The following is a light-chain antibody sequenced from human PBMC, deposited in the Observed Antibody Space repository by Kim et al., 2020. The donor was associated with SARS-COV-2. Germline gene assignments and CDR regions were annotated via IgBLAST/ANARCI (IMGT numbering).Light chain of an antibody. CDR3: QQYYSTPPS. V-gene: IGKV4-1*01. J-gene: IGKJ2*03. Sequence: MATLKCKSSQTVLSNSNNKNYLAWDQQKPGQAPKLLIYWASIRESGVSDRFSGSGSETDFTLTISSLQSEDVAVYYCQQYYSTPPSFGQGTKLEI. CDR2: WAS. CDR1: QTVLSNSNNKNY.